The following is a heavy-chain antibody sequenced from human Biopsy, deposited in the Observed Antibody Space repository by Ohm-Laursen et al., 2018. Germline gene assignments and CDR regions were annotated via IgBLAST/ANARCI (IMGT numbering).Heavy chain of an antibody. CDR1: GDTFTTSA. CDR3: ASGDIGGIGLDV. CDR2: IIPILGTV. D-gene: IGHD3-10*01. J-gene: IGHJ6*02. V-gene: IGHV1-69*10. Sequence: VKISCKASGDTFTTSAISWVRQVPGQGLDWMGRIIPILGTVDYGQNFQGRVTIRADTSTTFLELTSLRYDDTAVYYCASGDIGGIGLDVWGLGTTVIVSS.